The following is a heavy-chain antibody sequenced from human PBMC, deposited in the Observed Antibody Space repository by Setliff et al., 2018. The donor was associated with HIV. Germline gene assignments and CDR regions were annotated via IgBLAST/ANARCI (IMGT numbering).Heavy chain of an antibody. CDR1: GYTFTSYW. CDR3: ARRASKASLDY. V-gene: IGHV5-51*01. CDR2: IYPGDSDT. J-gene: IGHJ4*02. Sequence: PGESLKISCKGSGYTFTSYWIGWVRQMPGKGLEWMGIIYPGDSDTSYSPSFQGRVTISADKSINTAYLQWSSLQASDTAMYYCARRASKASLDYWGQGTLVTVS.